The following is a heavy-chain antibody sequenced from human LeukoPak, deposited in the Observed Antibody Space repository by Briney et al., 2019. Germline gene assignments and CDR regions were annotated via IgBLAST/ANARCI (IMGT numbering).Heavy chain of an antibody. Sequence: GGSLRLSCAASGFTFSNAWMSWVRQAPGKGLEWVGRIKSKTDGGTTDYAAPVKGRFTISRDDSKNTLYLQMNCLKTEDTAVYYCTTDLLQMAAAGETPFDYWGQGTLVTVSS. CDR1: GFTFSNAW. J-gene: IGHJ4*02. V-gene: IGHV3-15*01. CDR2: IKSKTDGGTT. CDR3: TTDLLQMAAAGETPFDY. D-gene: IGHD6-13*01.